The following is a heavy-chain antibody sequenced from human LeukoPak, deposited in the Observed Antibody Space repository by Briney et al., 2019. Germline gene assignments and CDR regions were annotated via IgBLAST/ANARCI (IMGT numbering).Heavy chain of an antibody. V-gene: IGHV4-59*08. CDR2: IYYSGST. CDR3: ARAVAGTFHGGRYFDY. J-gene: IGHJ4*02. Sequence: SETLSLTCTVSGGSISSYYWSWIRQPPGKGLEWMGYIYYSGSTNYNPSLKSRVTISVDTSKNQFSLKLSSVTAADTAVYYCARAVAGTFHGGRYFDYWGQGTLVTVSS. D-gene: IGHD6-19*01. CDR1: GGSISSYY.